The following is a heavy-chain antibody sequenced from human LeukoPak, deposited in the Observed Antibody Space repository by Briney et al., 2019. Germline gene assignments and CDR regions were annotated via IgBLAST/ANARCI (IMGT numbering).Heavy chain of an antibody. J-gene: IGHJ3*02. CDR1: GYSFSTHY. CDR3: ARAVDVGAFDI. V-gene: IGHV1-2*02. Sequence: ASVKVSCKASGYSFSTHYMHWVRQAPGQGLEWMGWINPNSGGTNYAQKFQGRVTMTRDTSISTAYMELSRLRSDDTAVYYCARAVDVGAFDIWGQGTMGTVSS. D-gene: IGHD1-26*01. CDR2: INPNSGGT.